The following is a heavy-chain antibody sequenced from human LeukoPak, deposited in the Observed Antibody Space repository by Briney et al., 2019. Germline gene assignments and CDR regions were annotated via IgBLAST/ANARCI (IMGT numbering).Heavy chain of an antibody. D-gene: IGHD4-23*01. V-gene: IGHV1-18*01. CDR3: ARGRRWSSHKSYGVWYFDL. J-gene: IGHJ2*01. CDR1: GYTFTSYG. Sequence: ASVKVSCKASGYTFTSYGISWVRQAPGQGLEWMGWISASNGNTNYAQKLQGRVTMTTDTSTSTAYMELRSLRSDDTAVYYCARGRRWSSHKSYGVWYFDLWGRGTLVTVSS. CDR2: ISASNGNT.